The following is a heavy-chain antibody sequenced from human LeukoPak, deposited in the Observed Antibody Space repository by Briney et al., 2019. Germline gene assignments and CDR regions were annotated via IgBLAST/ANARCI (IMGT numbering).Heavy chain of an antibody. CDR3: ARDPMYNGGNSGAFDF. D-gene: IGHD4-23*01. V-gene: IGHV3-11*01. CDR2: ISGSGAT. Sequence: GGSLRLSCVASGFTVTSNYVTWIRQAPGKGPEWISYISGSGATYYADSVKGRFTISRDNAQNSLWLQMSSLRAEDTAVYYCARDPMYNGGNSGAFDFWGQGTLVTVSS. J-gene: IGHJ3*01. CDR1: GFTVTSNY.